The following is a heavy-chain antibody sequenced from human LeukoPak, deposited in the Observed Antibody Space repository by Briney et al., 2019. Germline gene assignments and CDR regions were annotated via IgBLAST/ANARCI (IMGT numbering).Heavy chain of an antibody. CDR1: GGSISSYY. D-gene: IGHD3-10*01. CDR3: ARVLKFYYSSGSYSYYFDY. Sequence: SETLSLTCTVSGGSISSYYWSWIRQPPGKGLEWIGEIILSGSTNYNPSLKSRVTISVDTSKNQFSLKLSSVTAADTAVYYCARVLKFYYSSGSYSYYFDYWGRGTLVTVSS. CDR2: IILSGST. V-gene: IGHV4-59*01. J-gene: IGHJ4*02.